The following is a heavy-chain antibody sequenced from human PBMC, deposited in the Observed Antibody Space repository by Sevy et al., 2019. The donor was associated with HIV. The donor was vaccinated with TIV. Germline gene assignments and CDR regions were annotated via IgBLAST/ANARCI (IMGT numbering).Heavy chain of an antibody. CDR3: AKDLDYIHYYYYGMDV. CDR2: IRYDGSNK. CDR1: GFTFSSYG. D-gene: IGHD4-4*01. J-gene: IGHJ6*02. V-gene: IGHV3-30*02. Sequence: GGSLRLSCAASGFTFSSYGMHWVRQAPGKGLEWVAFIRYDGSNKYYADSVKGRFTISRDNSKNTLYLQMNSLRAEDTAVYYCAKDLDYIHYYYYGMDVWGQGTTVTVSS.